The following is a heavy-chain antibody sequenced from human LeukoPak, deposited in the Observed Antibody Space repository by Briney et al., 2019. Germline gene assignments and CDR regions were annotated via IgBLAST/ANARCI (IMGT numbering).Heavy chain of an antibody. Sequence: SETLSLTCTVSGGSISSYYWSWIRQPPGKGLEWIGDIYYRGSTNYNPSLKSRDTISVDTSKNQFSMKLSSVTAADTAVYYCARVDPDSSSTLEVFDYWGQGTLVTVSS. CDR1: GGSISSYY. V-gene: IGHV4-59*01. D-gene: IGHD6-6*01. CDR3: ARVDPDSSSTLEVFDY. CDR2: IYYRGST. J-gene: IGHJ4*02.